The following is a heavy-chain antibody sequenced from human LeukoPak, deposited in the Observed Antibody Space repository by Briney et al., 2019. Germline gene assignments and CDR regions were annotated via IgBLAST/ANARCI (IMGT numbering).Heavy chain of an antibody. CDR3: ARRAGKIVVVPYDIDY. CDR2: ISSVGYAK. Sequence: RGSPRVSCAAPGFTFRASEMYWVRAAPGKGVGRGSYISSVGYAKYYAASVKGRFTTSRDNAKNSLYLQMNSLSAEDTAVYYCARRAGKIVVVPYDIDYWGQGTLVTVSS. CDR1: GFTFRASE. V-gene: IGHV3-48*03. J-gene: IGHJ4*02. D-gene: IGHD2-2*01.